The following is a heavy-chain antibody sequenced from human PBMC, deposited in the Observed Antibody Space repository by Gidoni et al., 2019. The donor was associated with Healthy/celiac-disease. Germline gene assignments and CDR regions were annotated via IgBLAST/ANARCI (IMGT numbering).Heavy chain of an antibody. CDR2: ISSSGSTI. Sequence: QVQLVESGGGLVKPGGSLRLSCAASGFTFSDYYMRLIRQAPGKGLEWVSYISSSGSTIYYADSVKGRFTISRDNAKNSLYLQMNSLRAEDTAVYYCARTRQLSYGDYAGDYFDYWGQGTLVTVSS. J-gene: IGHJ4*02. CDR3: ARTRQLSYGDYAGDYFDY. D-gene: IGHD4-17*01. V-gene: IGHV3-11*01. CDR1: GFTFSDYY.